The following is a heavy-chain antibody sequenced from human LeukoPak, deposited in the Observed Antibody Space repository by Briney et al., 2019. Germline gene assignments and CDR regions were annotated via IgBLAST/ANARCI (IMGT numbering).Heavy chain of an antibody. CDR1: GGSISNYF. V-gene: IGHV4-59*01. Sequence: SETLSLTCTVSGGSISNYFWSWVRQPPGKGLECFGYIYYSGSTNYNPSLKSRVTISVDTSKSQFSLKLNSVTAADTAVYYCARVGGGNYYYYGMDVWGQGTTVTVSS. J-gene: IGHJ6*02. CDR2: IYYSGST. D-gene: IGHD2-15*01. CDR3: ARVGGGNYYYYGMDV.